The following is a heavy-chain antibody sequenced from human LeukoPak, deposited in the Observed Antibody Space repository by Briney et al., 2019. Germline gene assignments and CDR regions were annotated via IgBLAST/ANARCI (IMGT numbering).Heavy chain of an antibody. J-gene: IGHJ6*03. CDR2: VSPDGSVE. Sequence: GGSLRLSCAASGFTFSSFPMHWVRQAPGKGLEWVVVVSPDGSVENYADSVKGRFTISRDNSENTVYLQMNSLRTEDTAVYYCARASITSTYYHYYMDVWGKGTAVTVSS. CDR1: GFTFSSFP. V-gene: IGHV3-30*01. D-gene: IGHD3-10*01. CDR3: ARASITSTYYHYYMDV.